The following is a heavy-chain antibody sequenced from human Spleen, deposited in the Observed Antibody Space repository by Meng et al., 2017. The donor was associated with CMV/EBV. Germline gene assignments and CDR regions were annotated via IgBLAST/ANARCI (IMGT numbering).Heavy chain of an antibody. CDR3: ARGRGGPGGYFDL. J-gene: IGHJ4*02. Sequence: SLKISCAASGFTFSNAWMSWVRQAPGKGLEWVSGISWNGANIDSADSVKGRFTISRANAENSLYLEMNSLRGEDTAMYYCARGRGGPGGYFDLWGQGTLVTVSS. CDR2: ISWNGANI. V-gene: IGHV3-9*01. CDR1: GFTFSNAW. D-gene: IGHD2-15*01.